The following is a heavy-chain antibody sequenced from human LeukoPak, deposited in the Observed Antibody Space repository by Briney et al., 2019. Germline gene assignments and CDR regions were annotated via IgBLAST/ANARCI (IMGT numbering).Heavy chain of an antibody. J-gene: IGHJ4*02. CDR2: ISTNGGST. CDR1: GFTFSRYA. Sequence: GGSLRLSCSASGFTFSRYAMHWVRQAPGKGLDFVSTISTNGGSTYYADSVKGRFTISRGNSKNTLDLQMSSLRPEDTAVYYCVIDPYYYDSGNYQGIWGQGTLVTVSS. V-gene: IGHV3-64D*06. CDR3: VIDPYYYDSGNYQGI. D-gene: IGHD3-22*01.